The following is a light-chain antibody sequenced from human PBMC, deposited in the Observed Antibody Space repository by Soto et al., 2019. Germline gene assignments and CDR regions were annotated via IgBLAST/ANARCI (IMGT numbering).Light chain of an antibody. Sequence: DIQMTQSPSSLSASVGDRVTITCRASQSISSYLNWYQQKPGKAPKLLIYAASSLQSGVPSWFSGSGSGTDFTLTISSLQPEDSATYYCQQSYSTPWTFGQGTKVEIK. CDR1: QSISSY. CDR2: AAS. V-gene: IGKV1-39*01. CDR3: QQSYSTPWT. J-gene: IGKJ1*01.